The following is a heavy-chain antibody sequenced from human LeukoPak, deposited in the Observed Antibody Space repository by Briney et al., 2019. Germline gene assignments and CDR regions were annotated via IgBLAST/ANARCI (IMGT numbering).Heavy chain of an antibody. J-gene: IGHJ5*02. CDR1: GFSFSSC. Sequence: GGSLRLSCEASGFSFSSCMNWVRQAPGKGLEWISYISFSSGTIHYADSVKGRFTISRDNSKNTLYLQMNSLRAEDTAVYYCAKDYSKTSYYGSGTYYRPNWFDPWGQGTLVTVSS. CDR2: ISFSSGTI. CDR3: AKDYSKTSYYGSGTYYRPNWFDP. D-gene: IGHD3-10*01. V-gene: IGHV3-48*01.